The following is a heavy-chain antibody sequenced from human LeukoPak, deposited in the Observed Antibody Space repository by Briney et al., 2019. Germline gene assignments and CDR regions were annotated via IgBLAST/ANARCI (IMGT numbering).Heavy chain of an antibody. D-gene: IGHD2-21*02. CDR3: ARGGFYCGGDCYVNY. V-gene: IGHV4-34*01. CDR1: GGSFIPYY. Sequence: SETLSLTCAVYGGSFIPYYWSWIRQPPGKGLEWIGEINHSGSTNYNPSLKSRVTISVDTSKNQFSLKLSSVTAADTAVYYCARGGFYCGGDCYVNYWGQGTLVTVSS. CDR2: INHSGST. J-gene: IGHJ4*02.